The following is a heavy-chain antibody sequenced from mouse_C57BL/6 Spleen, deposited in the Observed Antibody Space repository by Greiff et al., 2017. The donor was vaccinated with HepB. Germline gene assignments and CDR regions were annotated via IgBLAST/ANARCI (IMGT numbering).Heavy chain of an antibody. CDR1: GYTFTSYG. Sequence: VKLQQSGAELARPGASVKLSCKASGYTFTSYGISWVKQRTGQGLEWIGEIYPRSGNTYYNEKFKGKATLTADKSSSTAYMELRSLTSEDSAVYFCARREYDYDYAMDYWGQGTSVTVSS. V-gene: IGHV1-81*01. CDR2: IYPRSGNT. J-gene: IGHJ4*01. CDR3: ARREYDYDYAMDY. D-gene: IGHD2-4*01.